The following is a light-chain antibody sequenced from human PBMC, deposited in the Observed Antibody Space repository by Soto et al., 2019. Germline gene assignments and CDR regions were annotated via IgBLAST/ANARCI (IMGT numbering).Light chain of an antibody. J-gene: IGLJ1*01. CDR3: SSYAGSNNYV. V-gene: IGLV2-8*01. CDR2: EVS. CDR1: NKYVGGYDF. Sequence: HSAPAHPPPPPRAPGQAVTLPLPGNNKYVGGYDFVSWYQQHPGKAPKLMIHEVSKRPSGVPDRFSGSKSGNTASLTVSGLQAEDEADYYCSSYAGSNNYVFGAGTRSPS.